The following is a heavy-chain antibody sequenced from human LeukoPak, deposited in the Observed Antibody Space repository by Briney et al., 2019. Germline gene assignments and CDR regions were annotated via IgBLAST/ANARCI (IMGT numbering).Heavy chain of an antibody. Sequence: SETLSLTCTVSGGSISSGGYYWIWIRQHPGKGLEWIGYIYYSGSTYYNPSLKSRVTISVDTSKNQFSLKLNSVTATDTAVYYCARGYDSSGYYFDYWGQGTLVTVSS. CDR1: GGSISSGGYY. CDR3: ARGYDSSGYYFDY. V-gene: IGHV4-31*03. CDR2: IYYSGST. J-gene: IGHJ4*02. D-gene: IGHD3-22*01.